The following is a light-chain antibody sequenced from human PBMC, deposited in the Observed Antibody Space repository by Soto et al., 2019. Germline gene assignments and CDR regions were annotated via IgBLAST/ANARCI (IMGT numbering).Light chain of an antibody. CDR1: SSDVGGYNY. CDR3: CSYAGSDTYV. CDR2: DVG. V-gene: IGLV2-11*01. Sequence: QSVLTQPRSVSGSPGQSVTISCTGTSSDVGGYNYVSWYQQHPGKAPKLMIYDVGKRPSGVPDRFSGSKSGNTASLTTSGLQAEDEADYYCCSYAGSDTYVFGTGTKV. J-gene: IGLJ1*01.